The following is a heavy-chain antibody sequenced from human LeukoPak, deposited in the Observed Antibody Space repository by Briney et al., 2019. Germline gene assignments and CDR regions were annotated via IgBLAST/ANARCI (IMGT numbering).Heavy chain of an antibody. J-gene: IGHJ4*02. Sequence: ASVKVSCKASGYTFTSYAMNWVRQAPGQGLEWMGIINPSGGSTSYAQKFQGRVTMTRDMSTSTVYMELSSLRSEDTAVYYCARGPRLYYGDYGHPTFTIDYWGQGTLVTVSS. D-gene: IGHD4-17*01. CDR2: INPSGGST. V-gene: IGHV1-46*01. CDR1: GYTFTSYA. CDR3: ARGPRLYYGDYGHPTFTIDY.